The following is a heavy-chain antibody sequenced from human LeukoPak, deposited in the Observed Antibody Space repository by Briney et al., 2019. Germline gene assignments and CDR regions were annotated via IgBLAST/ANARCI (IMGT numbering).Heavy chain of an antibody. Sequence: ASVKVSCKASGGTFSSYAISWVRQAPGQGLEWMGGIIPIFGTANYARKFQGRVTITADKSTSTAYMELSSLRSEDTAVYYCARGYSSGWTDYYYGMDVWGKGTTVTVSS. J-gene: IGHJ6*04. CDR2: IIPIFGTA. CDR1: GGTFSSYA. D-gene: IGHD6-19*01. V-gene: IGHV1-69*06. CDR3: ARGYSSGWTDYYYGMDV.